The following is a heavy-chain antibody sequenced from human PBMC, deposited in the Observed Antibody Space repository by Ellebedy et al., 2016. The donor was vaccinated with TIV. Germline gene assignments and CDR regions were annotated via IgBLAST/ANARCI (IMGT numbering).Heavy chain of an antibody. CDR2: ISAYNGDT. D-gene: IGHD6-13*01. CDR3: ARDPGSWLTDY. V-gene: IGHV1-18*04. Sequence: AASVKVSCKASGYTFTSYGISWVRQAPGQGLEWMGWISAYNGDTNYAQKLRGRVTMTADTSTSTAYMELRSLRSDDTAVYYCARDPGSWLTDYWGQGTLVTVSS. J-gene: IGHJ4*02. CDR1: GYTFTSYG.